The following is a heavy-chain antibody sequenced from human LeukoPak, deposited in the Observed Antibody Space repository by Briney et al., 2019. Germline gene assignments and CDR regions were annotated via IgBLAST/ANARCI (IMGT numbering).Heavy chain of an antibody. J-gene: IGHJ4*02. D-gene: IGHD6-13*01. Sequence: PSETLSLTCTVSGVSITTYYWSWIRQPPGKGLEWIGFIYYSGNTNYNPSLKSRVTISVDTSKNQFSLKLSSVTAADTAVYYCASPYPEYTSSWYTAHNWGQGTLVTVSS. CDR3: ASPYPEYTSSWYTAHN. CDR1: GVSITTYY. V-gene: IGHV4-59*01. CDR2: IYYSGNT.